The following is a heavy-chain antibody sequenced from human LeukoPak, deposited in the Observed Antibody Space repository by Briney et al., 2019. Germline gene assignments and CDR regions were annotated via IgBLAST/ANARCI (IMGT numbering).Heavy chain of an antibody. CDR2: IKQDGSEK. J-gene: IGHJ4*02. CDR3: ARNGGFGELSG. V-gene: IGHV3-7*01. CDR1: GFTFSSYW. Sequence: GGSLRLSCAASGFTFSSYWMSWVRKAPGTGLEGVANIKQDGSEKYYVDSVKGRFTISRDNAKNSLYLKMNSLRAEDTAVYYCARNGGFGELSGWGQGTLVTVPS. D-gene: IGHD3-10*01.